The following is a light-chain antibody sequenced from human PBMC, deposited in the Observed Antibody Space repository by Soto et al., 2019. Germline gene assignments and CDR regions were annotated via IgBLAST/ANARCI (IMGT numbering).Light chain of an antibody. CDR1: QSVSSK. J-gene: IGKJ4*01. Sequence: EIVMTQSPATLSVSPGERATLSCRASQSVSSKLAWYQQKPGQGPRLLIYGASTRATGIPARFSGSGSGTEFTLTISSLQPEDFATYYCQQLNSYPFLTFGGGTKVEIK. CDR2: GAS. V-gene: IGKV3-15*01. CDR3: QQLNSYPFLT.